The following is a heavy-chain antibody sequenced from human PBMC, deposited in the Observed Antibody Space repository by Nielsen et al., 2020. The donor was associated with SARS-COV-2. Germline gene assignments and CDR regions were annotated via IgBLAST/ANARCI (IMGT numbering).Heavy chain of an antibody. CDR3: ARARATIFGLVMSYGMDV. CDR1: GYIFTDYY. J-gene: IGHJ6*02. CDR2: INPYSGGT. Sequence: ASVKVSCKASGYIFTDYYIHWVRQAPGQGLEWMGRINPYSGGTNYAQKFQGTVTMTRDASISTVYMELTSDDTAVYYCARARATIFGLVMSYGMDVWGQGTTVAVSS. V-gene: IGHV1-2*06. D-gene: IGHD3/OR15-3a*01.